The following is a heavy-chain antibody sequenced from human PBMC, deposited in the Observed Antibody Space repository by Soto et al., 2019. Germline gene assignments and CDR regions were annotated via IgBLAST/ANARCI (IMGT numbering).Heavy chain of an antibody. CDR1: GGTFSSYT. V-gene: IGHV1-69*02. CDR3: ARARGSYSLIDY. CDR2: ISANLGIA. Sequence: ASVKVSCKASGGTFSSYTISWLLQAPGQGLEWMGRISANLGIANYAQKLQGRVTMTADTSTSTAYMELRSLRSDDTAVYYCARARGSYSLIDYWGQGTLVTVSS. D-gene: IGHD1-26*01. J-gene: IGHJ4*02.